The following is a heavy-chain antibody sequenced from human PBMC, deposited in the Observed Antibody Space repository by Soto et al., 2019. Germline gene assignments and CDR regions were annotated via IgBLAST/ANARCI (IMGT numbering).Heavy chain of an antibody. J-gene: IGHJ6*02. CDR2: ISYDGSNK. V-gene: IGHV3-30-3*01. D-gene: IGHD6-19*01. Sequence: QVQLVESGGGVVQPGRSLRLSCAASGFTFSSYAMHWVRQAPGKGLEGVAVISYDGSNKYYADSVKGRFTIARDNSKKSLYLQMNSVRAEDTDVYYCAREGWHYGSGWYGGMDVWGQGTTVTVSS. CDR1: GFTFSSYA. CDR3: AREGWHYGSGWYGGMDV.